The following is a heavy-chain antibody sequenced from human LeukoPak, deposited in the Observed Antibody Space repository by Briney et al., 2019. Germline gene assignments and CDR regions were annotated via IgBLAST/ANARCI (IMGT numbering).Heavy chain of an antibody. CDR1: GGSISSSSYY. D-gene: IGHD5-12*01. V-gene: IGHV4-39*07. CDR2: IYYSGST. J-gene: IGHJ6*03. Sequence: SETLSLTCTVSGGSISSSSYYWGWIRQPPGKGLEWIGSIYYSGSTYYNPSLKSRVTISVDTSKNQFSLKLSSVTAADTAVYYCARDVREPAPYSGYEVSYYYYYMDVWGKGTTVTVSS. CDR3: ARDVREPAPYSGYEVSYYYYYMDV.